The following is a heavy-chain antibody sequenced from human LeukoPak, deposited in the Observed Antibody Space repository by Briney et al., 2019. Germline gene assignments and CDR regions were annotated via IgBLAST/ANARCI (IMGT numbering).Heavy chain of an antibody. CDR3: ARDRRPMVRGYFDY. J-gene: IGHJ4*02. D-gene: IGHD3-10*01. CDR2: ISGSGGTT. Sequence: GGSLRLSWAAARFTFRNYSMRWVRQAPGKGLEWVSAISGSGGTTYYADSVKGRFTISRDNSKNTMYLQMNSLRAEDTALYYCARDRRPMVRGYFDYWGQGTLVTVSS. V-gene: IGHV3-23*01. CDR1: RFTFRNYS.